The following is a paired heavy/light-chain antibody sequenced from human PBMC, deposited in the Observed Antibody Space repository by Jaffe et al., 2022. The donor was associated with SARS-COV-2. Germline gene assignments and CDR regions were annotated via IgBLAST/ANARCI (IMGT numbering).Heavy chain of an antibody. CDR1: GDSISNGNW. V-gene: IGHV4-4*02. D-gene: IGHD6-6*01. J-gene: IGHJ4*02. CDR2: VYHTGRT. Sequence: QVQLQESGPGLVEASGTLSLTCAVSGDSISNGNWWSWVRQPPGKGLEWIGEVYHTGRTNYSPSLKSRVTISVDKSKNQFSLKLNSVTAADTAVYYCASRLAARPFWGRGTLVTVSS. CDR3: ASRLAARPF.
Light chain of an antibody. J-gene: IGKJ1*01. CDR2: GAS. CDR3: QQYNNWWT. V-gene: IGKV3-15*01. CDR1: QSVSSN. Sequence: EIVMTQSPATLSVSPGERATLSCRASQSVSSNLAWYQQKPGQAPRLLIYGASTRATGISARFSGSGSGTEFTLTISSLQSEDFAVYYCQQYNNWWTFGQGTKVEIK.